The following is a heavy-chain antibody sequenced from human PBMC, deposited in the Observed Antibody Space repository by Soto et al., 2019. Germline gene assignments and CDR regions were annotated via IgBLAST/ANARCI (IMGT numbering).Heavy chain of an antibody. V-gene: IGHV3-7*03. CDR2: IKQDGSEK. J-gene: IGHJ4*02. CDR1: GFTFSSYW. Sequence: LRLSCAASGFTFSSYWMSWVRQAPGKGLEWVANIKQDGSEKYYVDSVKGRFTISRDNAKNSLYLQMNSLRAEDTAVYYCARGAGISSSWYGFDYWGQGTLVTVSS. CDR3: ARGAGISSSWYGFDY. D-gene: IGHD6-13*01.